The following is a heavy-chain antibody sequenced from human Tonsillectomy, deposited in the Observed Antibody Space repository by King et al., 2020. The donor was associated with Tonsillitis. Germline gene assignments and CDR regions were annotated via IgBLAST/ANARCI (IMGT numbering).Heavy chain of an antibody. CDR1: GGSISSYY. Sequence: VQLQESGPGLVKPSETLSLTCTVSGGSISSYYWSWIRQPPGKGLEWIGYIYYSGSTNYNPSLKSRVTISVDTSKNQFSLKLSSVTAADTAVYYCASRHVDALYYYYGMDVWGQGTTVTVSS. CDR3: ASRHVDALYYYYGMDV. J-gene: IGHJ6*02. D-gene: IGHD3-16*01. CDR2: IYYSGST. V-gene: IGHV4-59*08.